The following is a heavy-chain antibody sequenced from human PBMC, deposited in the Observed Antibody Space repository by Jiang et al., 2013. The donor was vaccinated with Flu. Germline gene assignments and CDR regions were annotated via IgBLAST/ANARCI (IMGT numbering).Heavy chain of an antibody. J-gene: IGHJ4*02. CDR2: INPSGGST. CDR3: ARDGDEDSSGSMGD. D-gene: IGHD3-22*01. V-gene: IGHV1-46*01. Sequence: LEWMGIINPSGGSTSYAXKFQGRVTMTRDTSTSTVYMELSSLRSEDTAVYYCARDGDEDSSGSMGDWGQGTLVTVSS.